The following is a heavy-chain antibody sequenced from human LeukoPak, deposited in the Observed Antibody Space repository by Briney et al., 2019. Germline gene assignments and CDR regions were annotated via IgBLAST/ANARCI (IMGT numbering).Heavy chain of an antibody. J-gene: IGHJ4*02. V-gene: IGHV3-23*01. CDR1: GFTFSSYA. Sequence: QSGGSQRLSCAASGFTFSSYAMSWVRQAPGKGLEWVSAISGSGGSTYYADSVKGRFTISRDNSKNTLYLQMNSLRAEDTAVYYCAKRADIVVVVAATPEGYFDYWGQGTLVTVSS. CDR3: AKRADIVVVVAATPEGYFDY. CDR2: ISGSGGST. D-gene: IGHD2-15*01.